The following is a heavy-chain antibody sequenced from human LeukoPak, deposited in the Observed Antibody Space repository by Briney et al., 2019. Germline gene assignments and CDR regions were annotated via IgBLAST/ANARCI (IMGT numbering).Heavy chain of an antibody. V-gene: IGHV3-23*01. CDR1: GIALSNYG. D-gene: IGHD3-22*01. Sequence: GGSLRLSCAVSGIALSNYGMSWVRQAPGKGLEWVAGISDSGGSTKYADSVEGRFTISRDNSKNTLYLQMNSLRAEDTAVYYCAKDRYYYDSSGYPFDYWGQETLVTVSS. J-gene: IGHJ4*02. CDR3: AKDRYYYDSSGYPFDY. CDR2: ISDSGGST.